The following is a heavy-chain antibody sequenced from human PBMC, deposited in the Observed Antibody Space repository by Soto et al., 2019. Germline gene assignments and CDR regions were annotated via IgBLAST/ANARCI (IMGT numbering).Heavy chain of an antibody. CDR2: IIPIFGTA. J-gene: IGHJ6*02. CDR1: GGTFSSYA. D-gene: IGHD3-3*01. Sequence: QVQLVQSGAEVKKPGSSVKVSCKASGGTFSSYAISWVRQAPGQGLEWMGGIIPIFGTANYAQKFQGRVTITADESXSXGYMELSSLRSEDTAVYYCARVTIFGVVRYYYGMDVWGQGTTVTVSS. CDR3: ARVTIFGVVRYYYGMDV. V-gene: IGHV1-69*12.